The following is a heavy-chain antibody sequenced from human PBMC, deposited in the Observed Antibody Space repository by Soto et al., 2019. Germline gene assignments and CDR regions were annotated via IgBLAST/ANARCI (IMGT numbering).Heavy chain of an antibody. CDR1: GVAIRLYS. J-gene: IGHJ2*01. D-gene: IGHD1-26*01. CDR2: INSDGSST. V-gene: IGHV3-74*01. CDR3: LREEARSRLLNYFEP. Sequence: SWATTGVAIRLYSLLWARQAPGKGLVWVSRINSDGSSTSYADSVKGRFTISRDNAKNTLYLQMNSLRAEDTVFFYCLREEARSRLLNYFEPLG.